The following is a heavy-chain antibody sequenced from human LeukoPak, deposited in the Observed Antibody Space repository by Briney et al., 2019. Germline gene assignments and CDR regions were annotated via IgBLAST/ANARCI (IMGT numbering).Heavy chain of an antibody. CDR3: ARVYPTLIVVVPAAKTYYMDV. J-gene: IGHJ6*03. Sequence: PSETLSLTCAVYGGSFSGYYWSWLRQPPGKGLEWIGEINHSGSTNYNPSLKSRVTISVDTSKNQFSLKLSSVTAADTAVYYCARVYPTLIVVVPAAKTYYMDVWGKGTTVTVSS. CDR2: INHSGST. V-gene: IGHV4-34*01. CDR1: GGSFSGYY. D-gene: IGHD2-2*01.